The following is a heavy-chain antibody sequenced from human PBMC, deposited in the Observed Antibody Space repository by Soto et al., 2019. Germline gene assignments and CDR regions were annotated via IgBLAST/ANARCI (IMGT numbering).Heavy chain of an antibody. CDR3: ARVSTAMVWWGYDY. V-gene: IGHV1-69*13. J-gene: IGHJ4*02. CDR1: GGTFSSYA. D-gene: IGHD5-18*01. Sequence: SVKVSCKASGGTFSSYAISWVRQSPGQGLEWMGGIIPIFGTANYAQKFQGRVTITADESTSTAYMELSSLRSEDTAVYYCARVSTAMVWWGYDYWGQGTLVTVS. CDR2: IIPIFGTA.